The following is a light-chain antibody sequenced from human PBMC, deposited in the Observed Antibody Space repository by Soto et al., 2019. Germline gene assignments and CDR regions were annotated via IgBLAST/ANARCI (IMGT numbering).Light chain of an antibody. CDR3: QQYGSSPPYT. Sequence: IVLTQSPGTLSLSPGERATRSCRASQSVSSSYLAWYQQKPGQAPRLLIYGASSRATGIPDRFSGSGSGTHFALTISRLEPEDFAVYYCQQYGSSPPYTFGQGTKLEIK. V-gene: IGKV3-20*01. J-gene: IGKJ2*01. CDR1: QSVSSSY. CDR2: GAS.